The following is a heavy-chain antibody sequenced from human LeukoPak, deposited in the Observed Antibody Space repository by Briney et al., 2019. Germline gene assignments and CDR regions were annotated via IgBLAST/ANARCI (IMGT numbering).Heavy chain of an antibody. J-gene: IGHJ5*02. V-gene: IGHV4-31*03. CDR1: GGSISSGGYY. CDR2: IYYSGST. D-gene: IGHD2-15*01. CDR3: ARGGGSCYSCWFDP. Sequence: PSETLSLTCTVSGGSISSGGYYWSWIRQHPGKGLEWIGYIYYSGSTYYNPSVKSRVTISVDTSKNQFSLKLSSVTAADTAVYHCARGGGSCYSCWFDPWGQGTLVTVSS.